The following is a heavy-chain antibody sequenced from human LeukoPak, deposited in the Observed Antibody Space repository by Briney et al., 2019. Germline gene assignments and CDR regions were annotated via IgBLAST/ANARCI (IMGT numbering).Heavy chain of an antibody. J-gene: IGHJ4*02. CDR1: GFTFSDFY. CDR3: ARSLWPEDY. V-gene: IGHV3-11*04. Sequence: GGSLRLSCAASGFTFSDFYMTWIRQAPGKGLEWVSYSSNGGSTIYYADSVKGRFTISRDNAKTSLYLQMNSLRAEDTAVYYCARSLWPEDYWGQGTLVTVSS. CDR2: SSNGGSTI. D-gene: IGHD5-18*01.